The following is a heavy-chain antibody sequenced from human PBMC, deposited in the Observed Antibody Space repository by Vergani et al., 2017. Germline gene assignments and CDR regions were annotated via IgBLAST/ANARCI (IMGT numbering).Heavy chain of an antibody. Sequence: EVQLVESGGGLVQPGGSLRLSCAASGFTFSSYAMHWVRQAPGKGLEYVSAISSNGGSTYYANSVKGRFTISRDNSKNTLYLQMNSLRAEDTAVYYCARDPNANEGYYYYYYMDVWGKGTTVTVSS. D-gene: IGHD2-8*01. J-gene: IGHJ6*03. V-gene: IGHV3-64*01. CDR3: ARDPNANEGYYYYYYMDV. CDR1: GFTFSSYA. CDR2: ISSNGGST.